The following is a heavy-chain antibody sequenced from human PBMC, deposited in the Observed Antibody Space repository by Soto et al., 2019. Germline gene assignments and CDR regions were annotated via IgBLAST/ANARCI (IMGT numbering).Heavy chain of an antibody. D-gene: IGHD1-1*01. J-gene: IGHJ4*02. CDR2: IKSKTDAGTT. V-gene: IGHV3-15*01. CDR3: TTTEPFDY. Sequence: EVQLVESGGGLVKPGGSLRLSCAASGFTFSNAWMSWVRQAPGKGLEWVGRIKSKTDAGTTDYAAPVKGRFTISRDDSKNTLYLQMNSLKTEDTAVYYCTTTEPFDYWGQGTLVTVSS. CDR1: GFTFSNAW.